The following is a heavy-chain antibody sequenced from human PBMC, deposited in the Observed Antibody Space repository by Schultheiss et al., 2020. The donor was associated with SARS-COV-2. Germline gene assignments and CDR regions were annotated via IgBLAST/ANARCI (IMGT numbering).Heavy chain of an antibody. V-gene: IGHV3-15*01. CDR2: IKSKTDGGTT. D-gene: IGHD1-26*01. Sequence: GGSLRLSCAASGFIFSNYAMSWVRQAPGKGLEWVGRIKSKTDGGTTDYAAPVKGRFTISRDDSKNTLYLQMNSLKTEDTAVYYCTTGARMWGGSGYWGQGTLVTVSS. CDR3: TTGARMWGGSGY. J-gene: IGHJ4*02. CDR1: GFIFSNYA.